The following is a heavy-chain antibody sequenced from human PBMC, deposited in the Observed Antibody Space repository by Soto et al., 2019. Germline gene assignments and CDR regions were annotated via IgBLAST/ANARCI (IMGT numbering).Heavy chain of an antibody. CDR3: AREGSYSAYNFAHGIQLWSFDF. CDR2: IFSSGST. Sequence: ETLSLTCTVSGGSINTFYWSWVRQPAGKGLEWIGRIFSSGSTSLNPSLESRVAMSVDTSKNHFSLNLSSVTAADMAVYYCAREGSYSAYNFAHGIQLWSFDFWGQGALVTV. J-gene: IGHJ4*02. CDR1: GGSINTFY. D-gene: IGHD5-12*01. V-gene: IGHV4-4*07.